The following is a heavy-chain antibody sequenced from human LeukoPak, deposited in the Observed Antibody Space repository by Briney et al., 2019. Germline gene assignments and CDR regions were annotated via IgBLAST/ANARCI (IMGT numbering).Heavy chain of an antibody. Sequence: GESLKISCKGSGYSFTSYWIGWVRQMPGKGLEWMGIIYPGDSDTRYSPSFQGQVTISADKSIRTAYLQWSSLKASDTAMYYCARQDSSGWHESEYFQHWGQGTLVTVSS. J-gene: IGHJ1*01. CDR1: GYSFTSYW. CDR2: IYPGDSDT. D-gene: IGHD6-19*01. V-gene: IGHV5-51*01. CDR3: ARQDSSGWHESEYFQH.